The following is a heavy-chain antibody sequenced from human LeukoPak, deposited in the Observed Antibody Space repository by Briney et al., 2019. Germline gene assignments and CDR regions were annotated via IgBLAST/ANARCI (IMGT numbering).Heavy chain of an antibody. V-gene: IGHV4-59*01. CDR1: GVSIGSYY. CDR2: VYNSGTT. Sequence: SETLSLTCTVSGVSIGSYYWSWIRQSPGKGLEWIGCVYNSGTTVYNPSLTGRVTISVDTSKNQYSLNLRSVTAADAAVYYCARDAYWGQGILVTVSS. J-gene: IGHJ4*02. CDR3: ARDAY.